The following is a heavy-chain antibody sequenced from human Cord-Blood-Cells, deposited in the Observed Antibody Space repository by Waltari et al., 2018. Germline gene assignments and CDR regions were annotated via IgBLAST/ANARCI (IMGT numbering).Heavy chain of an antibody. D-gene: IGHD7-27*01. Sequence: QVQLQQWGAGLLKPSETLSLTCAVYGGSFSGYYWSWIRQPPGKGLEWIGEINHSGSTNYNPSLKSRVTISVDTSKNQFSLKLSSVTAADTAVYYCARAAGERRYFDLWGRGTLVTVSS. CDR1: GGSFSGYY. J-gene: IGHJ2*01. CDR3: ARAAGERRYFDL. V-gene: IGHV4-34*01. CDR2: INHSGST.